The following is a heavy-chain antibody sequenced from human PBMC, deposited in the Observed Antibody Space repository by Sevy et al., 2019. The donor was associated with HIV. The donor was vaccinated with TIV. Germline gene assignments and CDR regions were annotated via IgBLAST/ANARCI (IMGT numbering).Heavy chain of an antibody. V-gene: IGHV3-23*01. CDR2: ISHSGVRT. Sequence: GGSLRLSCAASGFIFSNYAMNWVRQAPGKGLEWVSSISHSGVRTYYSDSVKGRFAISRDNSNNTLYLQLDNLRGEDTAVYYCAKDYYHDSSGYSYYFDHWGQGTLVTVSS. CDR3: AKDYYHDSSGYSYYFDH. CDR1: GFIFSNYA. D-gene: IGHD3-22*01. J-gene: IGHJ4*02.